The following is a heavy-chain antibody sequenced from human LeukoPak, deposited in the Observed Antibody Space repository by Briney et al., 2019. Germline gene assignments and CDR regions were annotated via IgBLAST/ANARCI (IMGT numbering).Heavy chain of an antibody. J-gene: IGHJ5*01. D-gene: IGHD6-19*01. CDR2: IVVGSGTT. Sequence: TSVQVSCKASGFTFTSSPMQWVRQARGQRLEWIGWIVVGSGTTNYAQKFQERVSFTRDMSTNTAYMELSSLRSEDTAVYYCATGSGWYSPDCWGHGILVSVSS. V-gene: IGHV1-58*02. CDR3: ATGSGWYSPDC. CDR1: GFTFTSSP.